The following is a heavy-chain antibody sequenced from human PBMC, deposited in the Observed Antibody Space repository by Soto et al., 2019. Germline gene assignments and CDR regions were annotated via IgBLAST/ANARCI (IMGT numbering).Heavy chain of an antibody. CDR3: ASSGSYYKTIDY. CDR2: IYYSGST. V-gene: IGHV4-59*01. D-gene: IGHD3-10*01. Sequence: PSETLSLTCTVSGGSISSYYWSWIRQPPGKGLEWIGYIYYSGSTNYNPSLKSRVTISVDTSKNQFSLKLSSVTAADTAVYYCASSGSYYKTIDYWGQGTLVTVS. CDR1: GGSISSYY. J-gene: IGHJ4*02.